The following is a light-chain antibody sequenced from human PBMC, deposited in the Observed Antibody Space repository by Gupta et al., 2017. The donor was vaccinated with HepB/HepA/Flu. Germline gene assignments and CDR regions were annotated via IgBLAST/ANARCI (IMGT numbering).Light chain of an antibody. CDR1: SSDIGTHNY. J-gene: IGLJ1*01. Sequence: QSALTQPASVSGSPGQSITIPCPGTSSDIGTHNYVSWYQQNPGKAPKLIIHDVSDRPSGVSNRFSGSKSGNTASLTISGLQAEDEADYYCCSSSSSSTLYVFGTGTEVTVL. CDR3: CSSSSSSTLYV. CDR2: DVS. V-gene: IGLV2-14*01.